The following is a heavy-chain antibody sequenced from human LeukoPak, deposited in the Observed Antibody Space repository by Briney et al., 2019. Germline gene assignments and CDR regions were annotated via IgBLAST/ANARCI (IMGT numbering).Heavy chain of an antibody. CDR3: VRAPHYYDSSFFDY. CDR1: GGTFSSYT. J-gene: IGHJ4*02. D-gene: IGHD3-22*01. CDR2: IIPILGIA. V-gene: IGHV1-69*02. Sequence: SVKVSCKASGGTFSSYTISWVRQAPGQGLEWMGRIIPILGIANYAQKFQGRVTITADKSTSTAYMELSSLRSEDTAVYYCVRAPHYYDSSFFDYWGQGTLVTVSS.